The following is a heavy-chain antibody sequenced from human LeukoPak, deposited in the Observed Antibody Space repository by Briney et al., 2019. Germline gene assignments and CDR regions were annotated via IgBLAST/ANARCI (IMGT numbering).Heavy chain of an antibody. V-gene: IGHV3-30-3*01. CDR3: ARVHISYDDPYYFDY. CDR1: GFTFSSYA. Sequence: GGSLRLSCAASGFTFSSYAMHWVRQAPGKGLEWVAVISYDGSDKYYADSVKGRFTISRDNSKNTLYLQMNSLRAEDTAVYYCARVHISYDDPYYFDYWGQGTLVTVSS. J-gene: IGHJ4*02. D-gene: IGHD3-3*01. CDR2: ISYDGSDK.